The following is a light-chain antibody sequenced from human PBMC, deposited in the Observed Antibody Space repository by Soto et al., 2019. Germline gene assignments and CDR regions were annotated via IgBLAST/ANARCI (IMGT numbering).Light chain of an antibody. CDR1: SSNIGAGYD. CDR2: GNS. Sequence: QSVLTQPPSVSGAPGQRVTISCTGSSSNIGAGYDVDWYQQLPGTAPKLLIYGNSNRPSGVPDRFSGSKSGTSASLAITGLQAEDEADYYCWSYDSSLSGWVFGGGTKLTVL. CDR3: WSYDSSLSGWV. V-gene: IGLV1-40*01. J-gene: IGLJ3*02.